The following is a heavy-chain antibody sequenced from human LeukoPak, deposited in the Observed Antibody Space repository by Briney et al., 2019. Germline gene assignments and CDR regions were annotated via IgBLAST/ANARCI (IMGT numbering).Heavy chain of an antibody. CDR1: GGTFSSYA. D-gene: IGHD2-2*01. CDR2: IIPIFGTA. CDR3: ARVGVEGRYCSSTSCFYYYYYYMDV. Sequence: GASVKVSCKASGGTFSSYAISWVRQAPGQGLEWMGGIIPIFGTANYAQKFQGRVTITADKSTSTAYMELSSLRSEDTAVYYCARVGVEGRYCSSTSCFYYYYYYMDVWGKGTTVTVSS. V-gene: IGHV1-69*06. J-gene: IGHJ6*03.